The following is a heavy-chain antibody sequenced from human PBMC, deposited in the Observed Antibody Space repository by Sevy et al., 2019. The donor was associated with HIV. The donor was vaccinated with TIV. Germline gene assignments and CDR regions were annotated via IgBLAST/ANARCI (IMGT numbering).Heavy chain of an antibody. CDR3: ASGHDPFDY. CDR1: GFTFSSYA. J-gene: IGHJ4*02. Sequence: GGSLRLSCAASGFTFSSYAMSWVRQAPGKGLEWVSAISGSGGNTYYADSVKGRFTISRDNSKSTLYLQMNSLRAEDTAVYYCASGHDPFDYWGQGTLVTVSS. CDR2: ISGSGGNT. V-gene: IGHV3-23*01.